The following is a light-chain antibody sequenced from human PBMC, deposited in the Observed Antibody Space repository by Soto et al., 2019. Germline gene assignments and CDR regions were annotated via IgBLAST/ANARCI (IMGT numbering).Light chain of an antibody. CDR1: SSNIGATYD. V-gene: IGLV1-40*01. Sequence: QSVLTQPPSVSGAPGQRVTISCTGSSSNIGATYDVHWYRQLPGTAPKLLIYGNDNRPSGVPDRFSGSKSGTSASLAITGLQTEDEADYYCQSDDTSLSGSVFGGGTKVTVL. CDR3: QSDDTSLSGSV. J-gene: IGLJ2*01. CDR2: GND.